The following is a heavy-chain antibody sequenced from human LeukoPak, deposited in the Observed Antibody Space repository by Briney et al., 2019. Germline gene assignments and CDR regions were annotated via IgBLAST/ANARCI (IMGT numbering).Heavy chain of an antibody. J-gene: IGHJ4*02. D-gene: IGHD3-10*01. V-gene: IGHV3-66*01. CDR3: AKWRRGHNYGSGTELDY. CDR2: IYVSGST. Sequence: GGSLRLSCAASELTVSSNYMSWVRQAPGKGLEWVSVIYVSGSTYYAGSVKDRFTISRDNSKNTLYLQMNSLRAEDTAVYYCAKWRRGHNYGSGTELDYWGQGTLVTVSS. CDR1: ELTVSSNY.